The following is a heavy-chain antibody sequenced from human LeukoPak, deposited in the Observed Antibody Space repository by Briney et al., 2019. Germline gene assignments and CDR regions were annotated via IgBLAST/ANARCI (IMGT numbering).Heavy chain of an antibody. V-gene: IGHV3-23*02. CDR2: FSGGGGSA. D-gene: IGHD3-10*01. CDR1: GFTFSSYA. CDR3: AKDALPDYCRGWFGYFDY. J-gene: IGHJ4*02. Sequence: GGGLRLSCAAPGFTFSSYAMNWVRHAPGKGLGWGSLFSGGGGSAYYEDSVNGRFTISRDPSKTTLYLPMNSLRAEDTAVYYCAKDALPDYCRGWFGYFDYWGQGTLVTVSS.